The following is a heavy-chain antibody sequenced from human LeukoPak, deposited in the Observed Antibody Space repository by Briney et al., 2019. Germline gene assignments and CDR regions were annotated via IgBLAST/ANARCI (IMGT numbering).Heavy chain of an antibody. J-gene: IGHJ4*02. CDR3: ANGNWDDSSGYTH. V-gene: IGHV3-23*01. D-gene: IGHD3-22*01. Sequence: GGTLRLSCAASGFTFSSYGMSWVRQAPGKGLEWVSAISGSGGSTYYADSVKGRFTISRDNSKNTLYLQMNSLRAEDTAVYYCANGNWDDSSGYTHWGQGTLVTVSS. CDR1: GFTFSSYG. CDR2: ISGSGGST.